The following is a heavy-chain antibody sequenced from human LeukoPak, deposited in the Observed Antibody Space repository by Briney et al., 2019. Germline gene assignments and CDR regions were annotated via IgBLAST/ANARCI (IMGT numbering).Heavy chain of an antibody. V-gene: IGHV4-59*01. CDR2: IYYSGST. J-gene: IGHJ6*02. CDR3: ARGKAARYYYGMDV. D-gene: IGHD6-13*01. CDR1: GGSISSYY. Sequence: SETLSLTCTVSGGSISSYYWSWIRRPPGKGLEWIGYIYYSGSTNYNPSLKSRVTISVDTSKNQFSLKLSSVTAADTAVYYCARGKAARYYYGMDVWGQGTTVTVSS.